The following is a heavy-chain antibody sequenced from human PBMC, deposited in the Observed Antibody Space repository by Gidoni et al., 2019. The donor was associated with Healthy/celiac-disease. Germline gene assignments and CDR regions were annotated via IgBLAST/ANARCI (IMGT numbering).Heavy chain of an antibody. CDR2: ISSSSSYI. CDR3: ARDSSSGWYGAFDY. V-gene: IGHV3-21*01. D-gene: IGHD6-19*01. CDR1: GFTFSSYS. Sequence: EVQLVESGGGLVKPGGSLRLSCAASGFTFSSYSMNWVRQAPGKGLEWVSSISSSSSYIYYADSVKGRFTISRDNAKNSLYLQMNSLRAEDTAVYYCARDSSSGWYGAFDYWGQGTLVTVSS. J-gene: IGHJ4*02.